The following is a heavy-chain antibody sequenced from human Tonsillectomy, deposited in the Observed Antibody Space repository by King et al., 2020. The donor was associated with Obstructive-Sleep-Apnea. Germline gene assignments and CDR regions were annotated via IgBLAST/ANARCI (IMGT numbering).Heavy chain of an antibody. J-gene: IGHJ4*02. CDR1: GFIFSNYA. CDR2: ISYDGSNK. Sequence: VQLVESGGGVVQPGRSLRLSCAASGFIFSNYAMHWVRQAPAKGLEWVALISYDGSNKYYADSVKGRFTISRDNSKNTLYLQMNSLRAEDTAVYFCARDPSYNGPVNYFDYWGQGTLVTVSS. D-gene: IGHD1-26*01. V-gene: IGHV3-30*04. CDR3: ARDPSYNGPVNYFDY.